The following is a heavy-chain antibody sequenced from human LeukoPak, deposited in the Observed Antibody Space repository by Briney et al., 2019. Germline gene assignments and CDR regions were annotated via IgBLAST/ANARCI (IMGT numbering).Heavy chain of an antibody. J-gene: IGHJ5*02. CDR2: IYYSGST. V-gene: IGHV4-59*01. CDR1: GGSISSYY. Sequence: PSETLSLTCTVSGGSISSYYWSWIRQPPGKGLEWIGYIYYSGSTNYNPSLKSRVTISVDTSKNQFSLKLSSVTAADTAVYYCARAGFGGNGENWFDPWGQGTLVTVSS. CDR3: ARAGFGGNGENWFDP. D-gene: IGHD3-10*01.